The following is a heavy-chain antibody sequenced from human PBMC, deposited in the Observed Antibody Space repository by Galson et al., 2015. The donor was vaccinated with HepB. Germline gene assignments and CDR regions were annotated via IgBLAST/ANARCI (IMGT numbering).Heavy chain of an antibody. CDR3: AKGHRDYDFWSGYYQPGAFDI. V-gene: IGHV3-23*01. J-gene: IGHJ3*02. CDR2: ISGSGGST. Sequence: SLRLSCAASGFTFSSYAMSWVRQAPGKGLEWVSAISGSGGSTYYADSVKGRFTISRDNSKNTLYLQMNSLRAEDTAVYYCAKGHRDYDFWSGYYQPGAFDIWGQGTMVTVSS. D-gene: IGHD3-3*01. CDR1: GFTFSSYA.